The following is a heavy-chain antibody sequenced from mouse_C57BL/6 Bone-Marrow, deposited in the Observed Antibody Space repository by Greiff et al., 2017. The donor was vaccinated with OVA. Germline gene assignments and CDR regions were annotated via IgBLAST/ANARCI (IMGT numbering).Heavy chain of an antibody. CDR1: GYTFTSYW. D-gene: IGHD2-3*01. CDR2: IYPSDSET. J-gene: IGHJ2*01. CDR3: ARRGWLLRSCFDY. Sequence: QVQLQQPGAELVRPGSSVKLSCKASGYTFTSYWMDWVKQRPGQGLEWIGNIYPSDSETHYNQKFKDKATLTVDKSSSTAYMQLSSLTSEDSAVYYCARRGWLLRSCFDYWGQGTTLTVSS. V-gene: IGHV1-61*01.